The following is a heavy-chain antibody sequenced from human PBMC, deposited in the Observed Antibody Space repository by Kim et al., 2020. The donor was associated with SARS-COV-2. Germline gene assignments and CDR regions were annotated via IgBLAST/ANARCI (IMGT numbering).Heavy chain of an antibody. CDR2: IYYSGST. D-gene: IGHD2-21*01. V-gene: IGHV4-31*03. J-gene: IGHJ6*02. Sequence: SETLSLTCTVSGGSISSGGYYWSWIRQHPGKGLEWIGYIYYSGSTYYNPSLKSRVTISVDTSKNQFSLKLSSVTAADTAVYYCARGIVVVIASTYYYYGMDVWGQGTTVTVSS. CDR1: GGSISSGGYY. CDR3: ARGIVVVIASTYYYYGMDV.